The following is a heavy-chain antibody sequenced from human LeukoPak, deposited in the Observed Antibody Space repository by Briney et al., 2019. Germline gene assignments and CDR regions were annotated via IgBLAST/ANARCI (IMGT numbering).Heavy chain of an antibody. Sequence: GESLKISCEGSGYSFTNYYIAWVRQMPGKGLEWMGIIFPGDSDTKYRPSFQGQVTIAADESISTAYLQWTSLKASDTAVYYCARLRNGGYYYGMDVWGQGTTVTVSS. D-gene: IGHD2-8*01. CDR3: ARLRNGGYYYGMDV. CDR1: GYSFTNYY. CDR2: IFPGDSDT. V-gene: IGHV5-51*01. J-gene: IGHJ6*02.